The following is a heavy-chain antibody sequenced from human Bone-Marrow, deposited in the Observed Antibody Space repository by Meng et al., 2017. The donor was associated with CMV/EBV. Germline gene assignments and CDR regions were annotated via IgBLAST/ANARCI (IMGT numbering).Heavy chain of an antibody. J-gene: IGHJ4*02. Sequence: GESLKISCAASGFTFSSYAMSWVRQAPGKGLEWVSAISGSGGSTYHADSVKGRFTISRDNSKTTLYLQMNSLRAEDTAVDYCAKRIADYWGQGTLVTVSS. CDR1: GFTFSSYA. V-gene: IGHV3-23*01. CDR2: ISGSGGST. CDR3: AKRIADY. D-gene: IGHD2-15*01.